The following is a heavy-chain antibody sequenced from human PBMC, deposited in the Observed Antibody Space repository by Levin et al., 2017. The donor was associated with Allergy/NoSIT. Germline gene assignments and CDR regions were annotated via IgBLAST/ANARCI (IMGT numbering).Heavy chain of an antibody. CDR1: GYIFTSYG. J-gene: IGHJ4*02. D-gene: IGHD3-10*01. V-gene: IGHV1-18*01. CDR3: AARSGTYSYYFDY. CDR2: ISPYKGNT. Sequence: GESLKISCKASGYIFTSYGISWVRQAPGQGLEWMGWISPYKGNTNYAQKLQGRVTMTTDTSTSTAYMELRSLRSDDTAVYYCAARSGTYSYYFDYWGQGTLVTVSS.